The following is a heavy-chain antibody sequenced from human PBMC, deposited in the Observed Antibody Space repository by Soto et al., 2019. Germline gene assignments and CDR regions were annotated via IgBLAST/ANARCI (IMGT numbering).Heavy chain of an antibody. D-gene: IGHD6-13*01. Sequence: QVQLQESGPGLVKPSETLSLTCTVSGGSINTYFWSWIRQPAGKGLEWIGRIYTSGTANYNPSLKGRVLMSVDTSKNQFSLKVTSVTAADTAVYYCARDFDSSSWYRPDQWGQGTLVIVSS. V-gene: IGHV4-4*07. J-gene: IGHJ4*02. CDR3: ARDFDSSSWYRPDQ. CDR2: IYTSGTA. CDR1: GGSINTYF.